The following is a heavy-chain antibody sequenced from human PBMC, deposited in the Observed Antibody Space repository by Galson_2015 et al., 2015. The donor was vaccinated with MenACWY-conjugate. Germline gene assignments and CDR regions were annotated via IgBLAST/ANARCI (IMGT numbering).Heavy chain of an antibody. J-gene: IGHJ6*02. CDR2: IYPGDSDT. D-gene: IGHD5-18*01. Sequence: QSGAEVKKPGESLKISCKGSGYSFITYWIAWVRQMPGKGLEWMGIIYPGDSDTRYSPSFQGQVNISADKSINTAYLQWSSPKASDTAMYYCARQYSSHLYGMDVWGQGTTVSVSS. CDR1: GYSFITYW. V-gene: IGHV5-51*01. CDR3: ARQYSSHLYGMDV.